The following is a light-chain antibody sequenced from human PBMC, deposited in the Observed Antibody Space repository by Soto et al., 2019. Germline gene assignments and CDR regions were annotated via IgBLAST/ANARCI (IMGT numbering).Light chain of an antibody. CDR3: QQYETLPIT. CDR2: DAS. CDR1: QDIGNY. Sequence: DIQMTQSPSSLSASVGDRVSIICQASQDIGNYLNWYQQIPGKAPKLLIFDASNLESGVPSMFSGCGSGTDFTFTISSLQPEDIATYYCQQYETLPITFGLGTRLEIK. V-gene: IGKV1-33*01. J-gene: IGKJ5*01.